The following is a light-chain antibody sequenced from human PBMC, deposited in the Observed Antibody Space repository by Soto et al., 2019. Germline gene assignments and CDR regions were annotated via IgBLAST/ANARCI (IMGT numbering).Light chain of an antibody. CDR3: TAFSANRVYL. J-gene: IGLJ1*01. Sequence: QSVLTQPASVSGSPGQSITISCTATSSDLSLYNFVSWYQQHPGKAPRLLIHGVHNRSPGISGRFSASKSGLTASLTISGLQAEDEADYYCTAFSANRVYLFGPGTKV. CDR2: GVH. V-gene: IGLV2-14*01. CDR1: SSDLSLYNF.